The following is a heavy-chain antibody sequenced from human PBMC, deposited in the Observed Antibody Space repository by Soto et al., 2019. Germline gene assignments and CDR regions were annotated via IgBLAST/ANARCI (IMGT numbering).Heavy chain of an antibody. Sequence: SETLSLTCTVFGGSVSSGDYYWSWIRQPPGKGLEWIGYIYYSGSTYYNPSLKSRVTISVDTSKNQFSLKLSSVTAADTAVYYCARGLPYYDILTGYYILISYGMDVWGQGTTVTVSS. D-gene: IGHD3-9*01. J-gene: IGHJ6*02. CDR3: ARGLPYYDILTGYYILISYGMDV. V-gene: IGHV4-30-4*01. CDR2: IYYSGST. CDR1: GGSVSSGDYY.